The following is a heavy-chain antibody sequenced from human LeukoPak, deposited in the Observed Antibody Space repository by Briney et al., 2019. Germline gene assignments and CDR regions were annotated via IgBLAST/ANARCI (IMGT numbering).Heavy chain of an antibody. J-gene: IGHJ5*02. CDR3: AKVPSYGSGSYSHWFDP. CDR1: GFTFSSYA. V-gene: IGHV3-23*01. D-gene: IGHD3-10*01. CDR2: ISGSGGST. Sequence: GGSLRLSGAASGFTFSSYAMSWVRQAPGKGLEWVSAISGSGGSTYYADSVKGRSTISRDNSKNTLYLQMNSLRAEDTAVYYCAKVPSYGSGSYSHWFDPWGQGTLVTVSS.